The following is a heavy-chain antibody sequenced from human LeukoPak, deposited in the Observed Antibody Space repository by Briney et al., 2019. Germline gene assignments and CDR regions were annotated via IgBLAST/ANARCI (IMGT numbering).Heavy chain of an antibody. D-gene: IGHD2-2*01. J-gene: IGHJ4*02. CDR2: ISYDGSNK. V-gene: IGHV3-30-3*01. CDR3: APREYQLLPLGY. CDR1: GFTFSSYA. Sequence: GGSLRLSCAASGFTFSSYAMHWVRQAPGKGLEWVAVISYDGSNKYYADSVKGRFTISRDNSKNTLYLQMNSLRAEDTAVYYCAPREYQLLPLGYWGQGTLVTVSP.